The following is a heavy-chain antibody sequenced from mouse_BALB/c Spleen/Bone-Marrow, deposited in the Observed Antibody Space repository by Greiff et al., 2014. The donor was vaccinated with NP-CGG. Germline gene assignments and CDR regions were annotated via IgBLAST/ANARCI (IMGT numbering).Heavy chain of an antibody. Sequence: EVNVVESGGGLVKPGGSLKLSCAASGFIFSDYYMYWVRQTPEKRLEWVATISDGGSYTYYPDSVKGRFTISRDNVKNNLYLQMSSLKSEDTAMYYCARGPHDDDMDYWGQGTSVTVSS. J-gene: IGHJ4*01. CDR1: GFIFSDYY. D-gene: IGHD2-3*01. CDR2: ISDGGSYT. CDR3: ARGPHDDDMDY. V-gene: IGHV5-4*02.